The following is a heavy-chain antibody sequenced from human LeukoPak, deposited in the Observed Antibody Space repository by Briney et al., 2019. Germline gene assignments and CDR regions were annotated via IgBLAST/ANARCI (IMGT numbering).Heavy chain of an antibody. Sequence: GESLRHSCAASGFTFSSYAMNWVRQAPGKVLEWVSAISGGGDSAYYADSVKGRFTISRDNSKNTLYLQMNSLRVEDTAVYYCAKGSSWHRLDMWGQGTMVTVSS. CDR3: AKGSSWHRLDM. J-gene: IGHJ3*02. V-gene: IGHV3-23*01. D-gene: IGHD6-13*01. CDR2: ISGGGDSA. CDR1: GFTFSSYA.